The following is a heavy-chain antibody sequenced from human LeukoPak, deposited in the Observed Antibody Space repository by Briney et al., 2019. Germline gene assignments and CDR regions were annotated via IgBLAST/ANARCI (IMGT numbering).Heavy chain of an antibody. J-gene: IGHJ4*02. Sequence: GGSLRLSCAASGFTFTNDFMPWVRQAPGKGLEWVANMKVDGSDIHYVDSVEGRFTISRDNAKNSLYLQMNSLRAEDTAVYYCARERDALTPATLYYFDYWGQGTLVTVSS. V-gene: IGHV3-7*01. CDR3: ARERDALTPATLYYFDY. D-gene: IGHD2-15*01. CDR1: GFTFTNDF. CDR2: MKVDGSDI.